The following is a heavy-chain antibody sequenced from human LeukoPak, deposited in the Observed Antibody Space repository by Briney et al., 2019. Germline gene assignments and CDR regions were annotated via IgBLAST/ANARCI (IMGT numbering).Heavy chain of an antibody. CDR3: ATEQQPNLYYYGMDV. Sequence: GGALRLSCAASGFTFSSYGMHWVRQAPGKGLEWVAVISYDGSPKYYADSVKGRFTISRDNSKNTLYLQMNSLRAEDTAVYYCATEQQPNLYYYGMDVWGQGTTVTVSS. CDR1: GFTFSSYG. V-gene: IGHV3-30*03. CDR2: ISYDGSPK. D-gene: IGHD6-13*01. J-gene: IGHJ6*02.